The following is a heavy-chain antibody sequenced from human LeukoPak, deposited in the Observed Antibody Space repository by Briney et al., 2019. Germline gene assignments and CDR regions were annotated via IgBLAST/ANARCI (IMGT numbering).Heavy chain of an antibody. D-gene: IGHD3-9*01. CDR3: ARLEGHDILTGYYPDY. CDR1: GGSISSSSYY. V-gene: IGHV4-39*01. J-gene: IGHJ4*02. CDR2: IYYSGST. Sequence: SEALSLTCTVSGGSISSSSYYWGWIRQPPGKGLEWIGSIYYSGSTYYNPSLKSRVTISVDTSKNQFSLKLSSVTAADTAVYYCARLEGHDILTGYYPDYWGQGTLVTVSS.